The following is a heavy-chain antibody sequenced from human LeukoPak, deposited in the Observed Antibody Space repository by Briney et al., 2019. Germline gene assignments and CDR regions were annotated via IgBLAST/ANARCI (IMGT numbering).Heavy chain of an antibody. CDR1: GGSISSYY. J-gene: IGHJ6*02. V-gene: IGHV4-59*01. Sequence: SETLSLTCTVSGGSISSYYWSWIRQPPGKGLEWIGYIYYSGSTNYNPSLKSRVTISVDTSKNQFSLKLSSVTAADTAVYYCARDRVTIFGNYYYYYYGMDVWGQGTTVTVSS. CDR2: IYYSGST. D-gene: IGHD3-3*01. CDR3: ARDRVTIFGNYYYYYYGMDV.